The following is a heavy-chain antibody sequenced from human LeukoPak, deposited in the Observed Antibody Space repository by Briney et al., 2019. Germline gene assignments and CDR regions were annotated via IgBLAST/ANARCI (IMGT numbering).Heavy chain of an antibody. CDR2: IYSSGSV. CDR3: QSRYLEWLLEY. CDR1: GGSISSYY. Sequence: SETLSLTCTVSGGSISSYYWSWIRQPPGKGLEWIGSIYSSGSVYYNPSLKSRVTISVDTSKNQFSLRLSSVTAADTAVYYCQSRYLEWLLEYWGQGTLVTVSS. V-gene: IGHV4-59*05. J-gene: IGHJ4*02. D-gene: IGHD3-3*01.